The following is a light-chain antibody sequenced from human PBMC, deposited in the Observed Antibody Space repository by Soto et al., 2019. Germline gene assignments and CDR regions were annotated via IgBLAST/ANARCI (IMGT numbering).Light chain of an antibody. J-gene: IGKJ4*01. CDR2: DAS. V-gene: IGKV1-39*01. CDR1: QSVSSY. CDR3: QQSYSTPIT. Sequence: DIQMTQSPASLSSSVGDRVTITCRASQSVSSYLNWYQQKPAKAPKLLIYDASSLQSGVPSRFSGSGSGTDFTLTISSLQPEDFATYYCQQSYSTPITFGGGTKVEIK.